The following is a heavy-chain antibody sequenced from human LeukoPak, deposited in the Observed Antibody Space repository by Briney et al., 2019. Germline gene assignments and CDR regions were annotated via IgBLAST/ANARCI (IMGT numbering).Heavy chain of an antibody. CDR1: GGTFSSYA. J-gene: IGHJ6*03. Sequence: ASVKVSCKASGGTFSSYAISWVRQAPGQGLEWMGGIIPIFGTANYAQKFQGRVTITADESTSTAYMELSSLRSEDTAVYYCARRDIVVVPAALRYYYYYMDVWGKGTTVTVSS. CDR2: IIPIFGTA. D-gene: IGHD2-2*01. CDR3: ARRDIVVVPAALRYYYYYMDV. V-gene: IGHV1-69*13.